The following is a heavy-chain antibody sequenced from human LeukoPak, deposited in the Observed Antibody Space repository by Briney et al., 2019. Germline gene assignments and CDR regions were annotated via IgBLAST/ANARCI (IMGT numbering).Heavy chain of an antibody. CDR1: GGSISSSSYY. CDR3: GRGSYYYYMDV. CDR2: IYYSGSP. V-gene: IGHV4-39*07. J-gene: IGHJ6*03. Sequence: SETLSLTCTVSGGSISSSSYYWGWIRQPPGKGLEWIGSIYYSGSPYYNPSLKSRVTISVDTSKNQFSLKLTSVTAADTAVYYCGRGSYYYYMDVWGKGTTVTVSS.